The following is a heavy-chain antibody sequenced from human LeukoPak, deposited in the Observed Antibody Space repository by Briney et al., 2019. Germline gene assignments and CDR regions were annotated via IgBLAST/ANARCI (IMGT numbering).Heavy chain of an antibody. D-gene: IGHD3-3*01. J-gene: IGHJ6*02. CDR2: MNPNSGNT. V-gene: IGHV1-8*01. CDR1: GYTFTSYD. Sequence: ASVKVSCKASGYTFTSYDINWVRQATGQGREWMGWMNPNSGNTGYAQKFQGRVTMTRNTSISTAYMELSSLRSEDTAVYYCARVGDFWSGYYIYGMDVWGQGTTVTVSS. CDR3: ARVGDFWSGYYIYGMDV.